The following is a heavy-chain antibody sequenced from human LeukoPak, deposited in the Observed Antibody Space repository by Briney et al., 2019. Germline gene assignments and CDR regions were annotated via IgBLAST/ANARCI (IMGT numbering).Heavy chain of an antibody. CDR2: IIPMFGRA. CDR1: GGTFSRYT. Sequence: ASVKVSCKASGGTFSRYTISWVRQAPGQGLEWMGGIIPMFGRANYAQKFQGRLTITAGEASTTAYMELSGLRSEDTAVYYCATDASIYDSRGYYYLWWGQGTLVTVSS. D-gene: IGHD3-22*01. J-gene: IGHJ4*02. V-gene: IGHV1-69*01. CDR3: ATDASIYDSRGYYYLW.